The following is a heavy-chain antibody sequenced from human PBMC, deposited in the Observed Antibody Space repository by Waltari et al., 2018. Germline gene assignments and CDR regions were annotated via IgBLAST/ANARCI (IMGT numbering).Heavy chain of an antibody. D-gene: IGHD1-26*01. J-gene: IGHJ4*02. CDR2: IYYSRGT. CDR1: GGSISSSSYY. CDR3: AGDLSGGGAYSGSYFDY. V-gene: IGHV4-39*07. Sequence: QLQLQESGPGLVKPSETLSLTCTVSGGSISSSSYYWGWIRQPPGKGLEWIGSIYYSRGTHKNPALKMVGAISADTSKNQFSMKLSSVTAAETAGYYCAGDLSGGGAYSGSYFDYWGQGTLVTVSS.